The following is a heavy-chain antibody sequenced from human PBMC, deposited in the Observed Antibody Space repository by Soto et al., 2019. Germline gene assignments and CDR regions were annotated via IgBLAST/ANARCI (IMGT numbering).Heavy chain of an antibody. CDR1: GFTFSTYA. CDR3: AKGTAASGTSGFDY. J-gene: IGHJ4*02. D-gene: IGHD6-13*01. Sequence: HPGGSLRLSCAASGFTFSTYAMIWVRQAPGKGLEWVSTLSGSGLSTHYADSVKGRFTISRDNSMNTLYLQMNSLKVEDTAVYFCAKGTAASGTSGFDYWGLGTLVTVSS. V-gene: IGHV3-23*01. CDR2: LSGSGLST.